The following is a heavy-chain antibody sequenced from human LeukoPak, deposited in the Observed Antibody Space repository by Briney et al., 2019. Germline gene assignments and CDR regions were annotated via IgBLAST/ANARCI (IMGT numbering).Heavy chain of an antibody. Sequence: SETLSLTCAVYGGSFSGYYWSWIRQPPGKGLEWIGEINHRGSTNYNPSLKSRVTISVDTSKNQFSLKLSSVTAADTAVYYCARYNWNDYWFDPWGQGTLVTVSS. CDR1: GGSFSGYY. CDR3: ARYNWNDYWFDP. D-gene: IGHD1-1*01. CDR2: INHRGST. V-gene: IGHV4-34*01. J-gene: IGHJ5*02.